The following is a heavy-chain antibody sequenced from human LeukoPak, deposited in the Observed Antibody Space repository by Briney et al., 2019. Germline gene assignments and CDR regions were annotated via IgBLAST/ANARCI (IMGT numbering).Heavy chain of an antibody. V-gene: IGHV4-34*01. CDR1: GGSFSGYY. CDR2: INHSGST. CDR3: ATTSIAAAPPLYYYYYGMDV. Sequence: SETLSLTCAVYGGSFSGYYWSWIRQPPGKGLEWIGEINHSGSTNYNPSLKSRVTISVDTSKNQFSLKLSSVTAADTAVHYCATTSIAAAPPLYYYYYGMDVWGQGTTVTVSS. J-gene: IGHJ6*02. D-gene: IGHD6-13*01.